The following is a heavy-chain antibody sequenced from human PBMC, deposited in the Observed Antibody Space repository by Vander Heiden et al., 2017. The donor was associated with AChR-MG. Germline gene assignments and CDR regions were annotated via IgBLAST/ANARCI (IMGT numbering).Heavy chain of an antibody. Sequence: QVPLVQSGAEAKKPGASLKVSCKASGYTFTSYAMHWVRQAPGQRLEWMGWISAGNVNTKYSHTFHARVAMTRYTSASTAYMELISLRSEDTAVYYCARYMAADYYDNSVYYFSTAFDIWCQGTMVTVSS. CDR1: GYTFTSYA. D-gene: IGHD3-22*01. V-gene: IGHV1-3*01. CDR3: ARYMAADYYDNSVYYFSTAFDI. J-gene: IGHJ3*02. CDR2: ISAGNVNT.